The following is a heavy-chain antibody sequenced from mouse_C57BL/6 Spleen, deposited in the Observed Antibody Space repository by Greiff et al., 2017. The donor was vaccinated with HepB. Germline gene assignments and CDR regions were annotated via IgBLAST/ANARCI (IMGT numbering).Heavy chain of an antibody. CDR2: ISSGGDYI. CDR1: GFTFSSYA. Sequence: EVMLVESGEGLVKPGGSLKLSCAASGFTFSSYAMSWVRQTPEKRLEWVAYISSGGDYIYYADTVKGRFTISRDNARNNLYLQMSSLKSEDTAMYYCTRVILLYFDYWGQGTTLTVSS. J-gene: IGHJ2*01. CDR3: TRVILLYFDY. V-gene: IGHV5-9-1*02.